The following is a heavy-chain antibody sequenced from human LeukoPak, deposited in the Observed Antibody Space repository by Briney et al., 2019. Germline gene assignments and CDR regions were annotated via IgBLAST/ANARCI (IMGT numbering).Heavy chain of an antibody. CDR1: GFTFGVYA. D-gene: IGHD6-6*01. V-gene: IGHV3-48*02. J-gene: IGHJ4*02. CDR3: ARENRIAAPFDK. CDR2: ISTSSTTI. Sequence: GTSLRLSCAASGFTFGVYAMHWVRQAPGKGLEWVSYISTSSTTIYYADSVKGRFSISRDNAKNSLFLQMDSLRDEDTAVYYCARENRIAAPFDKWGQGTLVTVSS.